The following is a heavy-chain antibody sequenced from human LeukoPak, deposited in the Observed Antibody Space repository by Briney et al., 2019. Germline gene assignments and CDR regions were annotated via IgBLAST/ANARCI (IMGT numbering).Heavy chain of an antibody. Sequence: SETLSLTCPVSAGSISSYYWSWIRQPPGKGLEWIGYIYTSGSTNYNPSLKSRVTISVDTSKNQFSLKLSSVTAADTAVYYCARHYYDSSGYSAYYFDYWGQGTLVTVSS. CDR1: AGSISSYY. D-gene: IGHD3-22*01. J-gene: IGHJ4*02. V-gene: IGHV4-4*09. CDR3: ARHYYDSSGYSAYYFDY. CDR2: IYTSGST.